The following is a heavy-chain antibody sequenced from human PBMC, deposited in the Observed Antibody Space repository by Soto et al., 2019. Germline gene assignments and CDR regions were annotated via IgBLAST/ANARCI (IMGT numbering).Heavy chain of an antibody. CDR1: GYTFTIYG. CDR3: ARDISKGDYQYYYYYGMDV. J-gene: IGHJ6*02. Sequence: ASVKVSCKASGYTFTIYGISWVRQAPGQGLEWMGWISAYNGNTNYAQKLQGRVTMTTDTSTSTAYMELRSLRSDDTAVYYCARDISKGDYQYYYYYGMDVWGQGTTVTVXS. D-gene: IGHD3-16*01. CDR2: ISAYNGNT. V-gene: IGHV1-18*01.